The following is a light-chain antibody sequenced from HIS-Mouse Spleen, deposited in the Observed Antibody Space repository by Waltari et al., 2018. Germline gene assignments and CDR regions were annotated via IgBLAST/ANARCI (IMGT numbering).Light chain of an antibody. CDR3: AAWDDSLSGPV. CDR2: RNN. J-gene: IGLJ3*02. CDR1: SPNIGSNY. Sequence: QSVLTQPPSASGTPGQRVTISCSGSSPNIGSNYVYWYQQPPGTAPKLLICRNNQRPSGVPDRFSGSKSGTSASLAIGGLRSEDEADYYCAAWDDSLSGPVFGGGTKLTVL. V-gene: IGLV1-47*01.